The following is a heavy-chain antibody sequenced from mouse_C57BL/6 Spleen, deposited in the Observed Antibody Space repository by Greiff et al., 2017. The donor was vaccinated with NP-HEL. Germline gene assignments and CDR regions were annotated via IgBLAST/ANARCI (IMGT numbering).Heavy chain of an antibody. J-gene: IGHJ2*01. CDR2: IDPSDSYT. CDR3: ARRGYGSSY. CDR1: GYTFTSYW. V-gene: IGHV1-50*01. Sequence: QVQLQQPGAELVKPGASVKLSCKASGYTFTSYWMQWVKQRPGQGLEWIGEIDPSDSYTNYNQKFKGKATLTVDTSSSTAYMQLSSLTSEDSAVYNCARRGYGSSYWGQGTTLTVSS. D-gene: IGHD1-1*01.